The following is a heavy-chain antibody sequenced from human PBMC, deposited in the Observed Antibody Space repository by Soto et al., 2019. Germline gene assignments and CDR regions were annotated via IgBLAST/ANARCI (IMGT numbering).Heavy chain of an antibody. CDR1: GFTFSSYS. V-gene: IGHV3-48*01. D-gene: IGHD2-2*01. J-gene: IGHJ6*03. CDR3: ARDVSCSSTSCYDQMGYYYYMDV. CDR2: ISSSSSTI. Sequence: GGSLRLSCAASGFTFSSYSMNWVRQAPGKGLEWVSYISSSSSTIYYADSVKGRFTISRDNAKNSLYLQMNSLRAEDTAVYYCARDVSCSSTSCYDQMGYYYYMDVWGKGTTVTVSS.